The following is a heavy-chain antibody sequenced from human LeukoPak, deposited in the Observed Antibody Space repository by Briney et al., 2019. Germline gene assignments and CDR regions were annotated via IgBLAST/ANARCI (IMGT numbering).Heavy chain of an antibody. J-gene: IGHJ4*02. V-gene: IGHV1-69*04. Sequence: GASVKVSCKASGGTFSSYAISWVRQAPGQGLEWMGRIIPILGIANYAQKFQGRVTITADKSTSTAYMELSSLRSEDTAVYYCARVGGIAAAGSYFDYWGQGTLVTVSS. CDR2: IIPILGIA. D-gene: IGHD6-13*01. CDR3: ARVGGIAAAGSYFDY. CDR1: GGTFSSYA.